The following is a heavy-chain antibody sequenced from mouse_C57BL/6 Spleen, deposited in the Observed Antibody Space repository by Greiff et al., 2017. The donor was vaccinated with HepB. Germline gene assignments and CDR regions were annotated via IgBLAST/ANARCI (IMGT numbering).Heavy chain of an antibody. V-gene: IGHV1-15*01. CDR2: IDPETGGT. J-gene: IGHJ2*01. CDR3: TRKSWWGNFDY. Sequence: QVQLQQSGAELVRPGASVTLSCKASGYTFTDYEMHWVKQTPVHGLEWIGAIDPETGGTAYNQKFKGKAILTADKSSSTAYMELRSLTSEDSAVYYCTRKSWWGNFDYWGQGTTLTVSS. CDR1: GYTFTDYE. D-gene: IGHD1-1*02.